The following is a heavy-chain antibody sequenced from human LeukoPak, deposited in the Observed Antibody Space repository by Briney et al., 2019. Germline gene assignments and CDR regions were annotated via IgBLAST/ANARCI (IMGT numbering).Heavy chain of an antibody. D-gene: IGHD2-15*01. CDR1: GGSFSDYY. V-gene: IGHV4-4*07. CDR3: ARDLVAFDY. J-gene: IGHJ4*02. Sequence: SETLSLTCTVSGGSFSDYYWSWIRQPAGKGLEWIGRIYTSGSTNYNPSLKSRVTMSLNMSKNQFSLKLNSVTAADTAVYYCARDLVAFDYWGQGALVIVSP. CDR2: IYTSGST.